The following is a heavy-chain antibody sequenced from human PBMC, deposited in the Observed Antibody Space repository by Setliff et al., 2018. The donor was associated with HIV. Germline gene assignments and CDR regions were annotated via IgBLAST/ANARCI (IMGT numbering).Heavy chain of an antibody. Sequence: SETLSLTCTVSGGSISTYYWSWIRQPPGKGLEWIGYINTRGSTNYNPSLKSRVTISVDMSKNQFSLKLSSVTAADTAIYYCARHYYYDRTGYSLDAFDIWGQGTMVTVSS. CDR1: GGSISTYY. CDR3: ARHYYYDRTGYSLDAFDI. CDR2: INTRGST. J-gene: IGHJ3*02. V-gene: IGHV4-4*09. D-gene: IGHD3-22*01.